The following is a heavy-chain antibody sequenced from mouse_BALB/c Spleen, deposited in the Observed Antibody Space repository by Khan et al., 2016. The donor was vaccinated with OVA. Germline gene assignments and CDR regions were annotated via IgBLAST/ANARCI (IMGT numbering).Heavy chain of an antibody. CDR2: IWSSGST. CDR1: GFSLTSYG. J-gene: IGHJ2*01. Sequence: VQLQESGPGLVQPSQSLSITCTVSGFSLTSYGVHWVRQSPGKGLEWLGMIWSSGSTDYNATFISRLSISKDNSKSQVFFKMNSLQANDTAIYYCARNRNGYFDYGGQGTTLTVTS. D-gene: IGHD1-1*02. V-gene: IGHV2-2*02. CDR3: ARNRNGYFDY.